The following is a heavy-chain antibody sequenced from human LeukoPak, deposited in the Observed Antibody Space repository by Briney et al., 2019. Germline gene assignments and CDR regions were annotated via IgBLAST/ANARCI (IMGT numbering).Heavy chain of an antibody. J-gene: IGHJ5*02. CDR1: GFTFSTYA. CDR3: ARHGSSRIGGGFWFDP. Sequence: GGSLRLSCAASGFTFSTYAIHWVRQAPGKGLEWVAVISFDGVNTFYADSVKGRFTISRDNAKNTLYLQMNSLRAEDTAVYYCARHGSSRIGGGFWFDPWGQGTLVTVSS. D-gene: IGHD6-13*01. V-gene: IGHV3-30*04. CDR2: ISFDGVNT.